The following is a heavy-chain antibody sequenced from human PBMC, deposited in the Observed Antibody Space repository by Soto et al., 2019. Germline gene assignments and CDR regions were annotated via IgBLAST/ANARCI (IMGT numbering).Heavy chain of an antibody. CDR2: ISYDGSNK. D-gene: IGHD1-1*01. V-gene: IGHV3-30-3*01. CDR1: GFTFSSYA. Sequence: GGSLRLSCAASGFTFSSYAMHWVRQAPGKGLEWVAVISYDGSNKYYADSVKGRFTISRDNSKNTLYLQMNSLRAEDTAVYYCAREGLDPMYYFDYWGQGTLVTVSS. CDR3: AREGLDPMYYFDY. J-gene: IGHJ4*02.